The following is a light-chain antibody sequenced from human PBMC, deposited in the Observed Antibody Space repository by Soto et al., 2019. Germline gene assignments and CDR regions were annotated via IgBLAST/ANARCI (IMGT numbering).Light chain of an antibody. CDR3: QQYGGSPQT. CDR2: GAS. J-gene: IGKJ1*01. Sequence: IVLTQSPGTLSLSPGERATLSCRASQSVSSSYLGWYQQKPGQAPRLLISGASNRATGIPDRFSGSGSGTDFTLTISRLEPEDFAVYYCQQYGGSPQTFGQGTKVDIK. V-gene: IGKV3-20*01. CDR1: QSVSSSY.